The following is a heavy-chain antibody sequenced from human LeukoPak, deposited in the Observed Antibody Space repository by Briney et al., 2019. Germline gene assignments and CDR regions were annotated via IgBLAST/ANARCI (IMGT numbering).Heavy chain of an antibody. Sequence: PGGSLRLSCAASGFTFSSYEMNWVRQAPGKGLEWVSAISGSGGSTYYADSVKGRFTISRDNSKNTLYLQMNSLRAEDTAVYYCAKDHRLSTIFGVVIGDPSCYMDVWGKGTTVTVSS. CDR1: GFTFSSYE. D-gene: IGHD3-3*01. V-gene: IGHV3-23*01. J-gene: IGHJ6*03. CDR3: AKDHRLSTIFGVVIGDPSCYMDV. CDR2: ISGSGGST.